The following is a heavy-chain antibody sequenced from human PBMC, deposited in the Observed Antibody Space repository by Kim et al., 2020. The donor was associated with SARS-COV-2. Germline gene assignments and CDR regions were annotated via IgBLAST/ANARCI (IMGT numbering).Heavy chain of an antibody. CDR1: GFTVSSNY. Sequence: GGSLRLSCAASGFTVSSNYMSWVRQAPGKGLEWVSVIYSGGSTYYADSVKGRFTISRDNSKNTLYLQMNSLRAEDTAVYYCARDLKAYSSGWNSYYYYYGMDVWGQGTTVTVSS. D-gene: IGHD6-19*01. CDR3: ARDLKAYSSGWNSYYYYYGMDV. V-gene: IGHV3-53*01. J-gene: IGHJ6*02. CDR2: IYSGGST.